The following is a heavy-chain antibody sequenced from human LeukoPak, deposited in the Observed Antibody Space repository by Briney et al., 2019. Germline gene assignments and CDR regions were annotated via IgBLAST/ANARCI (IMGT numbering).Heavy chain of an antibody. V-gene: IGHV1-2*02. J-gene: IGHJ4*02. CDR2: INPNSGGT. Sequence: PGASVKVSCKASGYTFSGYYMHWVRQAPGQGLEWMGGINPNSGGTNFAQKFQGRVTMTRDTSISTAYMDLASLRSDDTAVYYCTIFGYCNSSSCLGDHWGQGTLVTVSS. D-gene: IGHD2-15*01. CDR1: GYTFSGYY. CDR3: TIFGYCNSSSCLGDH.